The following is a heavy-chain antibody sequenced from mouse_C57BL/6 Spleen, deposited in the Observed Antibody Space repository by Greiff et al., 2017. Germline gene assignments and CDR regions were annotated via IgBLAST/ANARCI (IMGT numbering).Heavy chain of an antibody. CDR1: GYTFTDYY. J-gene: IGHJ2*01. V-gene: IGHV1-19*01. D-gene: IGHD1-1*01. Sequence: EVQLQQSGPVLVKPGASVKMSCKASGYTFTDYYMNWVKQSHGKSLEWIGVINPYNGGTSYNQKFKGKATLTVDKSSSTAYMELNSLTSEDSAVYYCARSLTTVVAKEELDYFDYWGQGTTLTVSS. CDR2: INPYNGGT. CDR3: ARSLTTVVAKEELDYFDY.